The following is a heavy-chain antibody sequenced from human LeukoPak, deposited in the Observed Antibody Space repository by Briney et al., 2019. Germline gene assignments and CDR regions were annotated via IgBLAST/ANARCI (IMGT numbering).Heavy chain of an antibody. CDR1: GLTFSSYG. V-gene: IGHV3-23*01. Sequence: GGSLRLSCEASGLTFSSYGMSWVRQAPGKGLQWVSAITGGGGTTYYADSVKGRFTISRDNSKNMLYLQMNSLRAEDTAVYYCAKVQGYFDYWGQGTLVPVSP. J-gene: IGHJ4*02. CDR2: ITGGGGTT. CDR3: AKVQGYFDY.